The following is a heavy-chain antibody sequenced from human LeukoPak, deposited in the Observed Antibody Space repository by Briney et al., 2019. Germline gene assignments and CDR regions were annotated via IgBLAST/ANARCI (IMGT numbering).Heavy chain of an antibody. Sequence: PGGSLRLTCAASGFIFGTYAMHWVRQAPGKGLEWVAVISYDGSNKYYADSVKGRFIISRDNSDNMLYLQLNSLRPDDSAVYYCARGRGMTSASAYWGQGTLVTVSS. V-gene: IGHV3-30*04. CDR1: GFIFGTYA. CDR2: ISYDGSNK. CDR3: ARGRGMTSASAY. J-gene: IGHJ4*02. D-gene: IGHD2-2*01.